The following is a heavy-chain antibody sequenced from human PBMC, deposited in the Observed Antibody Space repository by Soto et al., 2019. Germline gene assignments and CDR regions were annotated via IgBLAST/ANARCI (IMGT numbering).Heavy chain of an antibody. V-gene: IGHV4-31*03. CDR3: ARNYYDTSGYYIYYFDY. CDR1: GGSISSGDYY. CDR2: IYYSGTT. D-gene: IGHD3-22*01. Sequence: SETLSLTCTASGGSISSGDYYWSWIRQHPGKGLEWIGYIYYSGTTYYNPSLKSRVTISVDTSKNQFSLKLSSVTAADTAVYYCARNYYDTSGYYIYYFDYWGQGTLVTVSS. J-gene: IGHJ4*02.